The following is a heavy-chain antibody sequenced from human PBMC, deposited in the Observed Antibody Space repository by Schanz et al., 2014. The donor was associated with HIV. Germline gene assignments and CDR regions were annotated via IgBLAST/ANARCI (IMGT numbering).Heavy chain of an antibody. CDR2: SKVKSDSYAT. J-gene: IGHJ6*02. V-gene: IGHV3-72*01. Sequence: EQLVESGGGVVQPGRSLRLSCAGSGFSFDTFGIHWVRQAPGKGLEWVARSKVKSDSYATEYAASVTGRFTISRDDSKNSVYLQMNSLNIEDTAVYYCRGYRFYYGVDFWGQGTTVTVS. CDR3: RGYRFYYGVDF. CDR1: GFSFDTFG. D-gene: IGHD5-18*01.